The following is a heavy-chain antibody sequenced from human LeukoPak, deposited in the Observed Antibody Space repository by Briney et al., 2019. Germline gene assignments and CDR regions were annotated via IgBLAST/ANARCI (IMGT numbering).Heavy chain of an antibody. CDR1: GFTFSNYW. CDR3: ARDRDDGGFEY. J-gene: IGHJ4*02. V-gene: IGHV3-7*01. Sequence: GGSLRLSCAASGFTFSNYWMRWVRQAPEKGLEWVANVKQDGSVKQYMDSMKGRITISRDNAKKSLYLQMNSLRAEDTAVYYCARDRDDGGFEYWGQGTLVTVSS. D-gene: IGHD4-23*01. CDR2: VKQDGSVK.